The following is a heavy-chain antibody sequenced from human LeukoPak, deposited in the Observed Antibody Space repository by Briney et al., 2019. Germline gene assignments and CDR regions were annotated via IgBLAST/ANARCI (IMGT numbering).Heavy chain of an antibody. V-gene: IGHV4-34*01. Sequence: SETLSLTCAVYGGSFSGYYWSWIRQPPGKGLEWIGEINHSGSTNYNPSLKSRVTISVDTSKNQSSLKLSSVTAADTAVYYCARRPFYCSSTSCWFDPWGQGTLVTVSS. D-gene: IGHD2-2*01. J-gene: IGHJ5*02. CDR2: INHSGST. CDR1: GGSFSGYY. CDR3: ARRPFYCSSTSCWFDP.